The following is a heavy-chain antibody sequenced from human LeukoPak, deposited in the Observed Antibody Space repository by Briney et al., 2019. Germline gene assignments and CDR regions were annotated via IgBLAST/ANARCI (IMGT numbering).Heavy chain of an antibody. CDR3: ARPNLALPLYYFDY. D-gene: IGHD1-26*01. V-gene: IGHV4-31*03. CDR1: GGAISSGGYY. J-gene: IGHJ4*02. CDR2: IYYSGST. Sequence: PSETLSLTCTVSGGAISSGGYYWSWIRQHPGKGLEWIGYIYYSGSTYYNPSLKSRVTISVDTSKNQFSLKLSSVTAADTAVYYCARPNLALPLYYFDYWGQGTLVTVSS.